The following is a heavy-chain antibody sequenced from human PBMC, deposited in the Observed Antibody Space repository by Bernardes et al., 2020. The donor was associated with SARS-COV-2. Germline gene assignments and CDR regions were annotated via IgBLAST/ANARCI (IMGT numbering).Heavy chain of an antibody. J-gene: IGHJ6*02. D-gene: IGHD6-6*01. CDR3: SKNAKYSSSSMEV. CDR1: GFTFSQYA. Sequence: GGSLRLSCAASGFTFSQYAMTWVRQVPGKGLEWVSAISAIGGSTYYAESVKGRFTISRDNSRNTLYLEMSSLGADDTAVYYCSKNAKYSSSSMEVWGQGTTVTVS. CDR2: ISAIGGST. V-gene: IGHV3-23*01.